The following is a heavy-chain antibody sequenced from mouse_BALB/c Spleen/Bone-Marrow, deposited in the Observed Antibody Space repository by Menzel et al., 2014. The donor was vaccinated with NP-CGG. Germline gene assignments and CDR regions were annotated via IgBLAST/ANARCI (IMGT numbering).Heavy chain of an antibody. Sequence: QVQLQQFGAELARPGASVKMSCKVSGYTFTTYTIHWMKQRPGEGLEWIGYIIPSSGYTNYNQKFKDKATWTADKSSSTAYMQLSSLTPEDSAFYYCAIRYYAMDYWGQGTSVTVSS. V-gene: IGHV1-4*01. CDR3: AIRYYAMDY. CDR1: GYTFTTYT. J-gene: IGHJ4*01. CDR2: IIPSSGYT. D-gene: IGHD1-1*01.